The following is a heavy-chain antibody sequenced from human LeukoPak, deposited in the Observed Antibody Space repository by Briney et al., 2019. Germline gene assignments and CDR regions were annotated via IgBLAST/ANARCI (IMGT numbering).Heavy chain of an antibody. CDR2: IYTSGST. J-gene: IGHJ5*02. CDR1: GGSISSYY. D-gene: IGHD3-10*01. CDR3: ARTYHYGSGSYYKTRYNWFDP. Sequence: PSETLSLTCTVSGGSISSYYWSWIRQPAGKGLEWIGRIYTSGSTNYNPSLKSRVTMSVDTSKNQFSLKLSSVTAADTAVYYCARTYHYGSGSYYKTRYNWFDPWGQGTLVTVSS. V-gene: IGHV4-4*07.